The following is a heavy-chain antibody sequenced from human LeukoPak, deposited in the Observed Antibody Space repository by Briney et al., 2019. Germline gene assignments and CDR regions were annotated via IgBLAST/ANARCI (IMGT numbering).Heavy chain of an antibody. CDR2: IYPGDSDT. V-gene: IGHV5-51*01. D-gene: IGHD6-6*01. Sequence: GESLKISCKGSGYSFTSYWIGWVRQMPGKGLEWMGIIYPGDSDTRYSPSFQVQVTISADKSIRTASLQWSSLKPSDTAMYYCARHSGQYSSSSCPDYWGQGTLVTVSS. CDR3: ARHSGQYSSSSCPDY. CDR1: GYSFTSYW. J-gene: IGHJ4*02.